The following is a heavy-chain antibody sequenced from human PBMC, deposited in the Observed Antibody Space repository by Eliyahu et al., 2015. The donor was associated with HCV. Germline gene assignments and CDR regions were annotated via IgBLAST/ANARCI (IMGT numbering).Heavy chain of an antibody. J-gene: IGHJ4*02. V-gene: IGHV1-2*02. CDR2: INPTTGAT. CDR3: ARGGSAKWLQYANYYFDY. Sequence: QVQLVQSGAXVKKPGASXTVSCKASGYTFTDHYXXWVRQAPGQGLEWMGWINPTTGATNXAQRFQVRVTMTRDTSIRTTYMELSSLRSDDTAMYFCARGGSAKWLQYANYYFDYWGQGSLVTVSS. D-gene: IGHD5-24*01. CDR1: GYTFTDHY.